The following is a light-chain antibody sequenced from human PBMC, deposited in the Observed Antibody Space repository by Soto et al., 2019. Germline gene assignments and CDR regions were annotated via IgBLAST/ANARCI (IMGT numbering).Light chain of an antibody. CDR3: QQFYNWPFT. J-gene: IGKJ5*01. CDR2: IAS. CDR1: QSVTSN. V-gene: IGKV3D-15*01. Sequence: EIVMTQSPATLSVSPGERATLSCRASQSVTSNLAWYQQKPGQAPRLLIYIASTRATGIPARFSGSGSGTEFTRTISSLQSEAFAVYYCQQFYNWPFTFGQGTRLEIK.